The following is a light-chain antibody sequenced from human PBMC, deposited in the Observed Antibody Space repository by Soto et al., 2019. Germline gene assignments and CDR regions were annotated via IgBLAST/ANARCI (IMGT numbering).Light chain of an antibody. J-gene: IGLJ7*01. V-gene: IGLV4-69*01. CDR2: VNSGGSH. Sequence: QSVLTQSPPASASLGASVKLTCTLSSGHSNYAIAWHQQQPEKGPRYLMKVNSGGSHIKGDGIPDRFSGSSSGAERYLFISSLQCEYEADYYCQTWGTGRASVVFGGGTQLTVL. CDR3: QTWGTGRASVV. CDR1: SGHSNYA.